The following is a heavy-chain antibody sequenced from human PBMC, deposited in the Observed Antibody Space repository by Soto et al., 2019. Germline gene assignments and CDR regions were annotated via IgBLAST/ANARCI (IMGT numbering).Heavy chain of an antibody. V-gene: IGHV2-5*02. D-gene: IGHD6-19*01. Sequence: QITLTESGPTLVKPKQTLTLTCTFSGLSLSTNGVGVGWTRHPPGKALEWLALIFCDDDKHYSPSLMNRLTITQDTSKNQVVLTMTNMDPADTATYYCAHSAQWTDYFDCWGQGTLVTVSS. CDR2: IFCDDDK. J-gene: IGHJ4*02. CDR1: GLSLSTNGVG. CDR3: AHSAQWTDYFDC.